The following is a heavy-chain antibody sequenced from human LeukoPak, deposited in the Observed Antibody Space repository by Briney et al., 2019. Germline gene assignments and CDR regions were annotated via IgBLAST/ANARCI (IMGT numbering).Heavy chain of an antibody. Sequence: GGSLRLSCAASGFTFDDYAMHWVRQAPGKGLEWVSGISWNSDSIDYADSVKGRFTISRDNSKSIMYLQMNSLREEDTAVFYCAKGGPCSTSSQNYFDPWGRGSLVTVS. J-gene: IGHJ5*02. V-gene: IGHV3-9*01. CDR1: GFTFDDYA. CDR2: ISWNSDSI. D-gene: IGHD6-6*01. CDR3: AKGGPCSTSSQNYFDP.